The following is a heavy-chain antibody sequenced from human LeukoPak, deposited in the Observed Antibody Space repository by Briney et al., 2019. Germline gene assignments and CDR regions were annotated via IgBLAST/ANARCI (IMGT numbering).Heavy chain of an antibody. CDR2: FTSGGSI. V-gene: IGHV3-66*01. CDR1: GFTVGNNY. Sequence: GGSLRSSCAASGFTVGNNYMCWVRQARGKGLGWVLVFTSGGSIYYVDSVKGRFSISTDTSKNTLYLQMNTLRAADTGVYYCARGGYSGHDRTYSFESWGQETLLTVLS. CDR3: ARGGYSGHDRTYSFES. J-gene: IGHJ4*02. D-gene: IGHD5-12*01.